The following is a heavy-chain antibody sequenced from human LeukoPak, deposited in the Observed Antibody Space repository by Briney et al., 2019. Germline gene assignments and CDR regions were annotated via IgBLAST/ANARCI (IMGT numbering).Heavy chain of an antibody. CDR1: GFTFSSYA. J-gene: IGHJ5*02. CDR2: ISGSGGST. Sequence: GGSLRLSCAASGFTFSSYAMSWVRQAPGKGLEWVSAISGSGGSTYYADSVKGRFTTSRDNSKNTLYLQMNSLRAEDTAVYYCAKDLDFSLHPGYSSSWYIRISNWFDPWGQGTLVTVSS. D-gene: IGHD6-13*01. V-gene: IGHV3-23*01. CDR3: AKDLDFSLHPGYSSSWYIRISNWFDP.